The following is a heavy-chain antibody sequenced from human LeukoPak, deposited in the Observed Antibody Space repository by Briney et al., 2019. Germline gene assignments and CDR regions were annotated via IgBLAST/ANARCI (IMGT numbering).Heavy chain of an antibody. V-gene: IGHV3-21*04. CDR1: GFTFSSYS. D-gene: IGHD2-2*01. CDR2: ISSSSHYI. CDR3: AKGHDPRSCSSTGCYAEVN. Sequence: GGSLRLSCTASGFTFSSYSLNWVRQAPGMGLEWVSSISSSSHYIYYADSVKGRFTISRDNAKNSLYLQMNSLRVEDTAVYYRAKGHDPRSCSSTGCYAEVNWGQGTLVTVSS. J-gene: IGHJ4*02.